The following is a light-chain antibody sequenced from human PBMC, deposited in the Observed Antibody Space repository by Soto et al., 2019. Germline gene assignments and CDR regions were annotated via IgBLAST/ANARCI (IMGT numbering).Light chain of an antibody. CDR3: QQSYNIPVT. CDR1: QSIGSF. CDR2: AAS. Sequence: DIQMTQSPSSLSASVGDRVTITCRASQSIGSFLNWYHQTPGRAPKLLIFAASSLHTGVPARFSGSGSGPEFTLTISSLQPEDFATYYCQQSYNIPVTFGGGTRVESK. J-gene: IGKJ4*01. V-gene: IGKV1-39*01.